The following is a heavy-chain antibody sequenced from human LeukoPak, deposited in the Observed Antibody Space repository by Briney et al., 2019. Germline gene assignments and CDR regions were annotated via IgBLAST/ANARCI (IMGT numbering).Heavy chain of an antibody. V-gene: IGHV1-69*01. CDR1: GGTFSSYA. CDR2: IIPIFGTA. D-gene: IGHD6-13*01. J-gene: IGHJ5*02. CDR3: ARVSQVGSSWNNWFDP. Sequence: SVKVSCKASGGTFSSYAISWVRQAPGQGLEWMGGIIPIFGTANYAQKFQGRVTITADESTSTAYMELSSLRSEDTAVYYCARVSQVGSSWNNWFDPWGQGTLVTVSS.